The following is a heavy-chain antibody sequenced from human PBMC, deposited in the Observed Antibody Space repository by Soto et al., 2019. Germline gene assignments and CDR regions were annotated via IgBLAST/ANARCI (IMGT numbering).Heavy chain of an antibody. D-gene: IGHD3-22*01. V-gene: IGHV4-61*08. CDR2: ISYSGST. CDR1: GGSISRGGYS. CDR3: ARGHPDDRGYFQH. Sequence: SETLSLTCAVSGGSISRGGYSWSWIRQPPGKGLEWIGYISYSGSTNYNPSLKSRVTISIDTSKNQFSLKLSSVTAADTAVYYCARGHPDDRGYFQHWGQGTLVTVSS. J-gene: IGHJ1*01.